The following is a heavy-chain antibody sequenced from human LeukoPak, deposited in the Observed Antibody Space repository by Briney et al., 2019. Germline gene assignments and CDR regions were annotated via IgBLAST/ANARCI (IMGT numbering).Heavy chain of an antibody. CDR1: GFTFSSYG. D-gene: IGHD3-10*01. V-gene: IGHV3-30*02. CDR2: IRYDGSNK. J-gene: IGHJ4*02. CDR3: ANLPLVRGVILAVVY. Sequence: GGSLRLSCAASGFTFSSYGMHWVRQAPGKGLEWVAFIRYDGSNKYYADSVKGRFTISRDNSKNTLYLHVNSLRPEDTAVYYCANLPLVRGVILAVVYWGQGTLVTVSS.